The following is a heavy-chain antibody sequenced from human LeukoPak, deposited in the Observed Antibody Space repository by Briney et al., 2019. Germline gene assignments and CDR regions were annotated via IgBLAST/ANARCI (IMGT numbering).Heavy chain of an antibody. CDR3: TRGPYDSSGYYYGLLDY. D-gene: IGHD3-22*01. Sequence: GGSLRLSCTASGFTFGDYAMSWVRQAPGKGLEWVGFIRSKAYGGTTEYAASVKGRFTISRDDSKSIAYLQMNSLKTEDTAVYYCTRGPYDSSGYYYGLLDYWGQGTLVTVSS. CDR1: GFTFGDYA. V-gene: IGHV3-49*04. J-gene: IGHJ4*02. CDR2: IRSKAYGGTT.